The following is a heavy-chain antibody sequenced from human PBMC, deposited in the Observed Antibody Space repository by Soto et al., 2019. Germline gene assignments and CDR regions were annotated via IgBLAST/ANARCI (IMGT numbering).Heavy chain of an antibody. CDR1: GGTFSNHA. V-gene: IGHV1-69*12. CDR2: IIPIFGTP. CDR3: ARSRWPTDY. D-gene: IGHD6-13*01. J-gene: IGHJ4*02. Sequence: QVQLVQSGAEVKKPGSSVRVSCKASGGTFSNHAIYWVRQAPGQGLEWMGGIIPIFGTPNYAQSFQGRLTIIADDSTRTAYIELSSLSSQDTAVYYCARSRWPTDYWGQGTLVTVSS.